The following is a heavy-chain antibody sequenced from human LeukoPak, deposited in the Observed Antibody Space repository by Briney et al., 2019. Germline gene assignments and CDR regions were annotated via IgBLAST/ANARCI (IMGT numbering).Heavy chain of an antibody. Sequence: PGGSLRLSCAASGFTFNNYAMTWARDAPGKGLDWVSTISCSGDATFYAASVKGRFTVSRDNSKNTLYLQMNSLRAEDTAVYYCAKKYYYGSGTYLYYFDYWGQGTLVTVSS. CDR3: AKKYYYGSGTYLYYFDY. J-gene: IGHJ4*02. V-gene: IGHV3-23*01. CDR2: ISCSGDAT. D-gene: IGHD3-10*01. CDR1: GFTFNNYA.